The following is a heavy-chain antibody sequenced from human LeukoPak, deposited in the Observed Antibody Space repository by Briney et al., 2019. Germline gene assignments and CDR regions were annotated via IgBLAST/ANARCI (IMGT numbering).Heavy chain of an antibody. J-gene: IGHJ6*03. CDR2: INYSGST. CDR3: ATVSTYYYYYYMDV. Sequence: SETLSLTCTVSGGSISSSSYYWSWIRQPPGKGLEWIGEINYSGSTNYNPSLKSRVTISVDTSKNQFSLKLSSVAAADTAVYYCATVSTYYYYYYMDVWGKGTTVTISS. V-gene: IGHV4-39*07. D-gene: IGHD2-8*01. CDR1: GGSISSSSYY.